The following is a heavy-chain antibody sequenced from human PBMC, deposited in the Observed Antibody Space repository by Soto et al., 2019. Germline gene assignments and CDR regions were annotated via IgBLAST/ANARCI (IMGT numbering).Heavy chain of an antibody. J-gene: IGHJ4*02. CDR3: ASPYRVRLDY. Sequence: QVQLQESGPGLVEPSQTLSLTCTVSGASVSSDGYYWSWFRQHPEKGLEWIGYISYSGSTYYNASLNSRVAISVDTSKNQFSLKLSSVTAADTAVYYCASPYRVRLDYWGQGTLVTVSS. D-gene: IGHD1-26*01. V-gene: IGHV4-31*03. CDR1: GASVSSDGYY. CDR2: ISYSGST.